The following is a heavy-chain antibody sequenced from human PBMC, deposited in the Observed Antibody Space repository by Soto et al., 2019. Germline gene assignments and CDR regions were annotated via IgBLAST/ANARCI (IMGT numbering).Heavy chain of an antibody. J-gene: IGHJ4*02. CDR2: MNAGVGNT. CDR3: ARDTGYTFGSLNY. CDR1: GYTFTDYA. D-gene: IGHD5-18*01. Sequence: HVELVQSGADVKKPGASVTISCKASGYTFTDYALHWVRQAPGQRLEWMGWMNAGVGNTLYSQKFQGRITITRDTSASTDYMELNSLKSGDTAIYYCARDTGYTFGSLNYWGPGTLVTGSS. V-gene: IGHV1-3*01.